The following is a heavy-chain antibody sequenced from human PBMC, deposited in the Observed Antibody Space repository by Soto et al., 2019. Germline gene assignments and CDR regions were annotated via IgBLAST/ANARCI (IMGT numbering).Heavy chain of an antibody. CDR2: IYPGDSDT. Sequence: GDSLTLSCKASGNIFASNWIAWVLQMPGKGLEWMGIIYPGDSDTRYSPSFQGQVTISADKSISTAYLQWNSLKASDTAMYYCVRLRKCDDSSGYYVDVFYFCGQGSMVIVS. D-gene: IGHD3-22*01. CDR1: GNIFASNW. CDR3: VRLRKCDDSSGYYVDVFYF. J-gene: IGHJ3*01. V-gene: IGHV5-51*01.